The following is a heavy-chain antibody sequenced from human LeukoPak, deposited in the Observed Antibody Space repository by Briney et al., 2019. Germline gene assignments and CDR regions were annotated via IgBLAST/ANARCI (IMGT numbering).Heavy chain of an antibody. J-gene: IGHJ5*02. D-gene: IGHD3-10*01. V-gene: IGHV3-53*01. CDR3: TTFGELFGVRWFDP. Sequence: GGSLRLSCAASGVTVGTNSMSWARQSPGKGLEWVSVIYSGGSTYNADSVKGRFTISRDNSKNTLYLQMNSLRAEDTAVYYCTTFGELFGVRWFDPWGQGTLVTVSS. CDR1: GVTVGTNS. CDR2: IYSGGST.